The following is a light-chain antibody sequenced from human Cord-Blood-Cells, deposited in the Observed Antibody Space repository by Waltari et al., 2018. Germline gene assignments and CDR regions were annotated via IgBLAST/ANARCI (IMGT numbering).Light chain of an antibody. CDR2: EVS. CDR1: SSDVGVYNY. Sequence: QSALTQPPSASGSPGQSVPISCTGPSSDVGVYNYVSWYQQHPGKAPKLMIYEVSKRPSGVPDRFAGSKSGNTASLTVSGLQAEDEADYYCSSYAGSNNYVFGTGTKVTVL. J-gene: IGLJ1*01. V-gene: IGLV2-8*01. CDR3: SSYAGSNNYV.